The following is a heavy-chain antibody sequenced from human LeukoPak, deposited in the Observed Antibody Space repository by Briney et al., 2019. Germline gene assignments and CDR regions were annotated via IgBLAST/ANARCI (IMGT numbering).Heavy chain of an antibody. V-gene: IGHV3-23*01. CDR2: ISGSGGST. Sequence: GGSLRLSCAASGFTFSSYAMSWVRQAPGKGLEWVSAISGSGGSTYYAYSVKGRFTISRDNAKNSLYLQMSSLRDEDTAVYYCARDPVATSRFDYWGQGTLVSVSS. CDR1: GFTFSSYA. D-gene: IGHD5-12*01. J-gene: IGHJ4*02. CDR3: ARDPVATSRFDY.